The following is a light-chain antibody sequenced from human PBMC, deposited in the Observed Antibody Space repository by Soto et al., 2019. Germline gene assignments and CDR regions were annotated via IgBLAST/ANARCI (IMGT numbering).Light chain of an antibody. J-gene: IGLJ1*01. CDR2: DVS. CDR3: SSYTSSSTLV. CDR1: SSDVGGYNY. V-gene: IGLV2-14*01. Sequence: QSVLTQPPSVSGSPGQSITISCTGTSSDVGGYNYVSRYQQHPAKAPKLMIYDVSHRPSGVSNRFSGSKSGNTASPTISGLQDEDEANYCCSSYTSSSTLVFGTGTKLTVL.